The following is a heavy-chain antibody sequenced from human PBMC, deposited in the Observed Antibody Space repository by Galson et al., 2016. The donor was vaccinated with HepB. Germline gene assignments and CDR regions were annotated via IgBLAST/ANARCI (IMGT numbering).Heavy chain of an antibody. CDR3: AREMSGTSYRNWYFDL. CDR1: GGSVGKYY. D-gene: IGHD1-26*01. CDR2: IYYSGTT. V-gene: IGHV4-59*02. J-gene: IGHJ2*01. Sequence: SETLSLTCTVSGGSVGKYYWNWIRQPPGKGLEWIGYIYYSGTTNYNPSLKSRVTISVYRSKNQFSLKLTSVTAADTAVYYCAREMSGTSYRNWYFDLWGRGTLVSVSS.